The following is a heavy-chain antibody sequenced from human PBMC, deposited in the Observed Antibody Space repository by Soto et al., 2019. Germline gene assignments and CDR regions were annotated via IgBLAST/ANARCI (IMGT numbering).Heavy chain of an antibody. Sequence: ASVKVSCKASGYTFTSYYMHWVRQAPGQGLEWMGIINPSGGSTSYAQKFQGRVTMTRDTSTSTVYMELSSLRSEDTAVYYCATGRWDRSDHKYYNDRRGSRGPIDPWRQGTLVTVSP. CDR3: ATGRWDRSDHKYYNDRRGSRGPIDP. J-gene: IGHJ5*02. CDR1: GYTFTSYY. V-gene: IGHV1-46*01. CDR2: INPSGGST. D-gene: IGHD3-22*01.